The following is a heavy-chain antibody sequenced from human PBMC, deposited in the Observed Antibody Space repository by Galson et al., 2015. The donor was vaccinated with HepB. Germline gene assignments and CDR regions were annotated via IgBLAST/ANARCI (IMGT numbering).Heavy chain of an antibody. CDR2: INEDGSEK. J-gene: IGHJ5*02. CDR3: ARDMVVAGGGDCFDP. Sequence: SLRLSCAGSGFTFSSYWMSWVRQAPGKGLEWVANINEDGSEKFYADSVKGRFTISRDNAKNTMYLQMNSLRAEDTAVYYCARDMVVAGGGDCFDPWGQGTRVTVSS. V-gene: IGHV3-7*01. D-gene: IGHD6-13*01. CDR1: GFTFSSYW.